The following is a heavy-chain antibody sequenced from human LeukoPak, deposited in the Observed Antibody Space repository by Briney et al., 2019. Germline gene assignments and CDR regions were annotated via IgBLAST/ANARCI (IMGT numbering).Heavy chain of an antibody. V-gene: IGHV1-2*06. CDR3: ARAYYYDSSGYYRN. CDR2: INPNSGGT. Sequence: ASVKVSCKASGYTFTGYYMHWVRQAPGQGLEWMGRINPNSGGTNYAQKFQGRVTMTRDTSISTPYMELSRLRSDDTAVYYCARAYYYDSSGYYRNWGQGTLVTVSS. CDR1: GYTFTGYY. J-gene: IGHJ4*02. D-gene: IGHD3-22*01.